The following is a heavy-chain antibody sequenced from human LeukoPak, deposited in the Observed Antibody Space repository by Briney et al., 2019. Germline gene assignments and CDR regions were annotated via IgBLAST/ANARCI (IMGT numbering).Heavy chain of an antibody. CDR2: ISAYNGNT. J-gene: IGHJ6*02. D-gene: IGHD1-14*01. CDR1: GYTFTSYG. CDR3: ARDEVSNYYYYGMDV. Sequence: ASVKVSCKASGYTFTSYGISWVRQAPGRGLEWMGWISAYNGNTNYAQKLQGRVTMTTDTSTSTAYMELRSLRSDDTAVYYCARDEVSNYYYYGMDVWGQGTTVTVSS. V-gene: IGHV1-18*01.